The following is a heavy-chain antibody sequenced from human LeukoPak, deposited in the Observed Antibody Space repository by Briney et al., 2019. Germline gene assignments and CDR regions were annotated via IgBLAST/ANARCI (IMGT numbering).Heavy chain of an antibody. V-gene: IGHV3-33*01. CDR3: ARDKYSSSSYAGW. CDR1: EFTFISYA. CDR2: IWYDGSNK. D-gene: IGHD6-6*01. J-gene: IGHJ4*02. Sequence: GGSLKPSCAAPEFTFISYAIPWFPKAPAKGRDGLAVIWYDGSNKYYADSVKGRFTISRDNSKNTLYLQMNSLRAEDTAVYYCARDKYSSSSYAGWWGQGTLVTVSS.